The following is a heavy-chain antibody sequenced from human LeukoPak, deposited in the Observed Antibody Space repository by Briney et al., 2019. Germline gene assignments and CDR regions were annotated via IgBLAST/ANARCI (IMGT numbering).Heavy chain of an antibody. CDR3: AGFGRVIILSAFDI. D-gene: IGHD3-10*01. CDR2: IYYSGST. V-gene: IGHV4-38-2*01. CDR1: GYSISSGYC. Sequence: SETLSLTCAVSGYSISSGYCWGWIRQPPGKGLEWIGYIYYSGSTYYNPSLKSRVTISVDTSKNQFSLKLSSVTAADTAVYYCAGFGRVIILSAFDIWGQGTMVTVSS. J-gene: IGHJ3*02.